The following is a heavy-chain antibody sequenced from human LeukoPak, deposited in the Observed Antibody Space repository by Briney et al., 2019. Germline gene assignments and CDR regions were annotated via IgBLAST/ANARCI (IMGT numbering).Heavy chain of an antibody. V-gene: IGHV3-74*01. D-gene: IGHD6-19*01. CDR3: ARVGYSSGFDY. CDR2: IASDGSST. Sequence: GGSLRLSCAASGFTFRSYWMNWVRQAPGKGLVWVSRIASDGSSTTYADSVKGRFSISRDNAKNTLYLQMNSLRAEDTAVYYCARVGYSSGFDYWGQVTLVTVSS. CDR1: GFTFRSYW. J-gene: IGHJ4*02.